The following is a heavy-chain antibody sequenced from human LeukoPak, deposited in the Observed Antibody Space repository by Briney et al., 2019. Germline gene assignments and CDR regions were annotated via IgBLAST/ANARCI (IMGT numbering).Heavy chain of an antibody. J-gene: IGHJ3*02. V-gene: IGHV3-74*01. CDR2: SNGDGSST. CDR3: ARGGPPPVVGACDI. CDR1: GFTFSSSW. D-gene: IGHD2-15*01. Sequence: PGGSLRLSCAASGFTFSSSWMHWVRQAPGKGLVWASRSNGDGSSTSYADSVKGRFTISRDNAKNTLYLQMNSLKVEDTAVYYCARGGPPPVVGACDIWGQGTVVTVSS.